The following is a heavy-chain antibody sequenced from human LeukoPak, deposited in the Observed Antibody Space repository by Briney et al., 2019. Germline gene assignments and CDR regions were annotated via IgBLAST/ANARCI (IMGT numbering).Heavy chain of an antibody. CDR2: ISGSHGTS. CDR3: AKSLGVGGYARYKGFDQ. V-gene: IGHV3-23*01. J-gene: IGHJ4*02. Sequence: GGALTLSRAASGFSFNSFAMNGVRQAPAKGLEGVSRISGSHGTSHYADFVKCRFTISRDNSKNTLYLQMNSLRAEDTAAYYCAKSLGVGGYARYKGFDQWGQGTLVVVSS. CDR1: GFSFNSFA. D-gene: IGHD3-16*02.